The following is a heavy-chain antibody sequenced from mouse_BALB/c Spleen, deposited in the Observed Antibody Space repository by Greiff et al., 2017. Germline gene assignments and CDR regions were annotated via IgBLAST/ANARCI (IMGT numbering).Heavy chain of an antibody. J-gene: IGHJ4*01. CDR2: IFPGTGTT. CDR3: ERYGSPTGAMDY. CDR1: GYTFTSYW. D-gene: IGHD1-1*01. V-gene: IGHV1S132*01. Sequence: QVQLQQSGAELVKPGASVKLSCKTSGYTFTSYWIQWVKQRPGQGLGWIGEIFPGTGTTYYNEKFKGKATLTIDTSSSTAYMQLSSLTSEDSAVYFCERYGSPTGAMDYWGQGTSVTVSS.